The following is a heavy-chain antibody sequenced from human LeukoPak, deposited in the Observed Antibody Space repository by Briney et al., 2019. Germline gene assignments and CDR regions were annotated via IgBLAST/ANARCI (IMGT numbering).Heavy chain of an antibody. J-gene: IGHJ3*02. D-gene: IGHD5-18*01. CDR3: ARDRGYSYGHPFDI. CDR2: IWYDGSNK. V-gene: IGHV3-33*01. Sequence: GRSLRLSCAASGFTFSSYSMHWVRQAPGKGLEWVALIWYDGSNKYYADSIKGRFTISRDNSKNTLYLQINSLRVEDTAVYYCARDRGYSYGHPFDIWGKGTMVTVSS. CDR1: GFTFSSYS.